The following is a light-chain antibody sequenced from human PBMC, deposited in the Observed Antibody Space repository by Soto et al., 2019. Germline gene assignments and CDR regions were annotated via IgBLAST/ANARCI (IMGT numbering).Light chain of an antibody. V-gene: IGKV3-20*01. CDR2: GAS. J-gene: IGKJ2*02. Sequence: EIVLTQSPGTLSLSPGERATLSCRASQSVSSNYFSWYQQKPGQAPRTIIFGASSRATGIPDRFSGSGSGTDDTLTIIILESEDYALYFCQHYSRSPDMCTFGQGTKLEI. CDR3: QHYSRSPDMCT. CDR1: QSVSSNY.